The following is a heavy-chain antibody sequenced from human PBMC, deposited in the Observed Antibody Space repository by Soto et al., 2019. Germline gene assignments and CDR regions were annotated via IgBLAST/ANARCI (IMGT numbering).Heavy chain of an antibody. V-gene: IGHV4-59*01. D-gene: IGHD3-22*01. J-gene: IGHJ5*02. CDR1: GGSISSYY. CDR3: ARTETYYYDSSGYFPWLDP. CDR2: IYYSGST. Sequence: SETLSLTCTVSGGSISSYYWSWIRQPPGKGLEWIGYIYYSGSTNYNPSLKSRVTISVDTSKNQFSLKLSSVTAADTAVYYCARTETYYYDSSGYFPWLDPWGQGTLVTVSS.